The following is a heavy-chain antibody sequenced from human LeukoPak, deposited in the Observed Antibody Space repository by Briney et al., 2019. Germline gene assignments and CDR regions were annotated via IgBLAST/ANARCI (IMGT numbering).Heavy chain of an antibody. CDR2: INPNSGGT. V-gene: IGHV1-2*02. CDR3: ARDGDGRINFDY. J-gene: IGHJ4*02. CDR1: GYTLTGYY. Sequence: GASVKVSCKASGYTLTGYYMHWVRQAPGQGLEGMGWINPNSGGTNYAQKFQGRVTMTRDTSISTDYMELRRLTSDDTAVYYCARDGDGRINFDYWGQGTLATVSS. D-gene: IGHD2-21*01.